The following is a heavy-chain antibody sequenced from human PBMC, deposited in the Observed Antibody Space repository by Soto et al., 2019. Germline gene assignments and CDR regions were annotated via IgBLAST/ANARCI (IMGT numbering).Heavy chain of an antibody. CDR2: IYYSGST. Sequence: TLSLTCTVSGGSISSGGYYWSWIRQHPGKGLEWIGYIYYSGSTYYNPSLKSRVTISVDTSKNQFSLKLSSVTAADTAVYYCARERISLIPLGGNYFDYWGQGTLVTVSS. J-gene: IGHJ4*02. CDR1: GGSISSGGYY. D-gene: IGHD3-16*01. CDR3: ARERISLIPLGGNYFDY. V-gene: IGHV4-31*03.